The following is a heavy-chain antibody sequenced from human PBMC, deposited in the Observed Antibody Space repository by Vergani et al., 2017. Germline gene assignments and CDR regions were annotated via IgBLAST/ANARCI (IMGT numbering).Heavy chain of an antibody. CDR3: AREKEYYYDSSGSSAAWSYFDY. CDR1: GFTFSSYS. J-gene: IGHJ4*02. Sequence: EVQLVESGGGLVKPGGSLRLSCAASGFTFSSYSMNWVRQAPGKGLEWVSSISSSSSYIYYADSVKGRFPISRDNAKNSLYLQMNSLRAEDTAVYYCAREKEYYYDSSGSSAAWSYFDYWGQGTLVTVSS. D-gene: IGHD3-22*01. CDR2: ISSSSSYI. V-gene: IGHV3-21*01.